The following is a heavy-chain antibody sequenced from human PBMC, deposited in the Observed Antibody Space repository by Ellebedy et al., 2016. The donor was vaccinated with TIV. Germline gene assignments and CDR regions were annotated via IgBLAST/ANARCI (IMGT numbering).Heavy chain of an antibody. Sequence: ASVKVSCXASGYTFTGYYMHWVRQAPGQGLEWMGWINPNSGDTNYAQKFQGRVTMTSDTSIRTAYMELSRLRSDDTAVYYCARADPTTVTSPGAFDIWGQGTMVTVSS. CDR1: GYTFTGYY. D-gene: IGHD4-17*01. CDR2: INPNSGDT. V-gene: IGHV1-2*02. CDR3: ARADPTTVTSPGAFDI. J-gene: IGHJ3*02.